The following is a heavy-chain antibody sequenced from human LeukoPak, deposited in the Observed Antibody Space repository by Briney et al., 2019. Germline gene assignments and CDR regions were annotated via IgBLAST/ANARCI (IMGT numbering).Heavy chain of an antibody. J-gene: IGHJ4*02. CDR3: ARGSGIITGIDE. V-gene: IGHV3-66*01. CDR2: IYSGGST. D-gene: IGHD6-25*01. Sequence: GGSLRLSCAASGFTVGSNYMNWVRQAPGKGFEWVSSIYSGGSTDYADSVKGRFTISRDSSKNTVYLQMNSLRAEDTAVYYCARGSGIITGIDEWGQGTLVTVSS. CDR1: GFTVGSNY.